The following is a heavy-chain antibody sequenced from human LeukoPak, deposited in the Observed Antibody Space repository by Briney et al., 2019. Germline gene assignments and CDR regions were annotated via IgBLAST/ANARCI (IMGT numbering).Heavy chain of an antibody. CDR1: GGSISSGSYY. D-gene: IGHD5-24*01. CDR3: ARGQSRWLQLKYFDY. V-gene: IGHV4-61*02. J-gene: IGHJ4*02. CDR2: IYTSGST. Sequence: PSETLSLTCTVSGGSISSGSYYWSWIRQPAGTGLEWIGRIYTSGSTNYNPSLKSRVTISVDTSKNQFSLKLSSVTAADTAVYYCARGQSRWLQLKYFDYWGQGTLVTVSS.